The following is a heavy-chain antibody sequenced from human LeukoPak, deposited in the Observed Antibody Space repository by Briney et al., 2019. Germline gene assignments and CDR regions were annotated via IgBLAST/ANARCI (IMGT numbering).Heavy chain of an antibody. CDR3: AKESKDYDFWSGYPYYYYGMDV. J-gene: IGHJ6*02. V-gene: IGHV3-43*02. D-gene: IGHD3-3*01. CDR2: ISGDGGST. CDR1: GFTFDDYA. Sequence: GGSLRLSCAASGFTFDDYAMHWVRQAPGKGLEWVSLISGDGGSTYYADSVKGRFTISRDNSKNSLYLQVNSLRTEDTALYYCAKESKDYDFWSGYPYYYYGMDVWGQGTTVTVSS.